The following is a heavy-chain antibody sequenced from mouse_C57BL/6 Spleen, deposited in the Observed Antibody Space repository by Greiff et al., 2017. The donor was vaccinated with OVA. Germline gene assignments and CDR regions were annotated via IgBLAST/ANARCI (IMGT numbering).Heavy chain of an antibody. CDR2: IRSKSNNYAT. CDR3: VRHAYDGYWYFDV. J-gene: IGHJ1*03. Sequence: EVMLVESGGGLVQPKGSLKLSCAASGFSFNTYAMNWVRQAPGKGLEWVARIRSKSNNYATYYADSVKDRFTISRDDSESMLYLQMNNLKTEDTAMYYCVRHAYDGYWYFDVWGTGTTVTVSS. D-gene: IGHD2-3*01. CDR1: GFSFNTYA. V-gene: IGHV10-1*01.